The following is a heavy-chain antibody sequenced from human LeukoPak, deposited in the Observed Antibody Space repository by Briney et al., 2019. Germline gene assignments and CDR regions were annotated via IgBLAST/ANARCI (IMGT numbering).Heavy chain of an antibody. Sequence: PSETLSLTCTVSGGSISSYYWSWIWQPPGKGLEWIGYIYYSGSTNYNPSLKSRVTISVDTSKNQFSLKLSSVTAADTAVYYCARDRPARHGYCSGTSCWGYFDYWGQGTLVTVSS. CDR1: GGSISSYY. D-gene: IGHD2-2*01. CDR3: ARDRPARHGYCSGTSCWGYFDY. V-gene: IGHV4-59*12. CDR2: IYYSGST. J-gene: IGHJ4*02.